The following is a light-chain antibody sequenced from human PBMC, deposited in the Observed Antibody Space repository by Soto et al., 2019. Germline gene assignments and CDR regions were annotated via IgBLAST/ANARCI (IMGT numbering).Light chain of an antibody. V-gene: IGLV1-40*01. CDR2: GNS. CDR3: QSYASSLSGARV. Sequence: QSVLTQPPSVSGAPGQRVTISCTGSSSNIGAGYDVHWYQQLPGTAPKLLIYGNSNRPSGVPDRFSGSKSGTSASLAITGLQAEDEADYYCQSYASSLSGARVFGPGTKLTVL. J-gene: IGLJ1*01. CDR1: SSNIGAGYD.